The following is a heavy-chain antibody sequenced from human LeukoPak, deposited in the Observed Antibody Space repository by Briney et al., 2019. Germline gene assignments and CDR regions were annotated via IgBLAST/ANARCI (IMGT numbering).Heavy chain of an antibody. CDR2: ISAYNGNT. J-gene: IGHJ4*02. CDR1: GYTFTSYG. V-gene: IGHV1-18*04. Sequence: ASVKVSCKASGYTFTSYGISWVRQAPGQGLEWMGWISAYNGNTNYAQKLQGRVTMTTDTSTSTAYMELRSLRSDDTAVYYCARDQGFGYYDYVWGSYHLYYFDYWGQGTLATVSS. D-gene: IGHD3-16*02. CDR3: ARDQGFGYYDYVWGSYHLYYFDY.